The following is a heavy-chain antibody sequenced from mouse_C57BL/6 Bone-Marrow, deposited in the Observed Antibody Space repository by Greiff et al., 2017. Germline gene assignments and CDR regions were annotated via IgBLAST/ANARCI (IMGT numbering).Heavy chain of an antibody. V-gene: IGHV7-1*01. CDR2: SRNKANDYTT. CDR3: ARSGPYYGSSLVAY. Sequence: EVMLVESGGGLVQSGRSLRLSCATSGFTFSDFYMEWVRQAPGKGLEWIAASRNKANDYTTEYSASVKGRFIVSRDTSQSILYLQMNALRAEDTAIYYCARSGPYYGSSLVAYWGQGTLVTVSA. CDR1: GFTFSDFY. D-gene: IGHD1-1*01. J-gene: IGHJ3*01.